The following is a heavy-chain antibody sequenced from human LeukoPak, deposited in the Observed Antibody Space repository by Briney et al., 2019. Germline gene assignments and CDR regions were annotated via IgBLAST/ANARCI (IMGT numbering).Heavy chain of an antibody. CDR1: GFTFSNYG. Sequence: GRSLRLSCAASGFTFSNYGMHWVRQAPGKGLEWVAVISYDGSNKYYTDSVKGRFTISRDNSKNTLYSQMNSLRAEVTAVYYCAKGGAEWELLNWFDPWGQGTLVTVSS. CDR3: AKGGAEWELLNWFDP. J-gene: IGHJ5*02. CDR2: ISYDGSNK. V-gene: IGHV3-30*18. D-gene: IGHD1-26*01.